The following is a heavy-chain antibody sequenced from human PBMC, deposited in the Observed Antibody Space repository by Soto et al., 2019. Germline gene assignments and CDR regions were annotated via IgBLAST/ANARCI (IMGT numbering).Heavy chain of an antibody. V-gene: IGHV4-34*01. CDR3: ARGLIVWFGELSRRGGHYYYMDV. CDR1: GPSFSGYQ. Sequence: SETLSLTCAVYGPSFSGYQRTWIRQTPGKGLEWIGEINDSGNINYNPSLKSRVTISLDTPKKQISLKLSSVTATDSAVYYCARGLIVWFGELSRRGGHYYYMDVWGKGTTVTVSS. D-gene: IGHD3-10*01. J-gene: IGHJ6*03. CDR2: INDSGNI.